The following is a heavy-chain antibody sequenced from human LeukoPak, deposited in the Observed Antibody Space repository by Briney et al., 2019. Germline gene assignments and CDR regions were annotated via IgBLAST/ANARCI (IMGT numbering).Heavy chain of an antibody. J-gene: IGHJ4*02. CDR3: ASGHCSRYSHF. CDR1: GGSMYSYY. Sequence: SETLSLTCTVSGGSMYSYYWRWIRQPPGKGLEWIGNIYHSGNSNLIPSYNPSLKSRVTISVDTSKSQFSLRLTSVTAADRAVYYCASGHCSRYSHFWGQGTLVTVSS. V-gene: IGHV4-59*08. CDR2: IYHSGNS. D-gene: IGHD6-13*01.